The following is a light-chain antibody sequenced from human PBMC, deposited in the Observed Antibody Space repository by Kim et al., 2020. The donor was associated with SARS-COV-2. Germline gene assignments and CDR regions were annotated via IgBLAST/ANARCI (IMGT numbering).Light chain of an antibody. Sequence: DIQMTQSPSSLSASVGDRVTITCRASQSISSNVNWYQHKAGKAPNVLIYGASHLQSGVPARFSGSGSGTDFTLTISSLQPEDFATYYCQQSHSTPRTFGQGTKLEIK. CDR1: QSISSN. CDR2: GAS. V-gene: IGKV1-39*01. J-gene: IGKJ2*01. CDR3: QQSHSTPRT.